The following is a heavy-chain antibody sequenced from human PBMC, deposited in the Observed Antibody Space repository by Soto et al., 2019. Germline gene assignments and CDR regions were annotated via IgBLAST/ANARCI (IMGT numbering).Heavy chain of an antibody. J-gene: IGHJ3*02. CDR1: GYTFTIYG. D-gene: IGHD1-1*01. CDR2: ISAYNGNT. V-gene: IGHV1-18*01. CDR3: ARGLNWVQMERRGAFDI. Sequence: ASVKVSCKASGYTFTIYGISWVLQAPGQGLEWMGWISAYNGNTNYAQKLQGRVTMTTDTSTSTAYMELRSLRSDDTAVYYCARGLNWVQMERRGAFDIWGQGTMVT.